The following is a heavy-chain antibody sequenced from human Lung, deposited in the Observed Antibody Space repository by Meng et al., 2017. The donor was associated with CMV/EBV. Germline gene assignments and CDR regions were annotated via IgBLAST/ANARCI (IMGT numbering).Heavy chain of an antibody. CDR3: ARRRAVAGTQVYYYYGMDV. Sequence: SVXVSXKASRGTFSSYAISWVRQAPGQGLEWMGGIIPIFGTANYAQKFQGRVTITTDESTSTAYMELSSLRSEDTAVYYCARRRAVAGTQVYYYYGMDVWXQGTXVTVSS. D-gene: IGHD6-19*01. J-gene: IGHJ6*02. CDR1: RGTFSSYA. CDR2: IIPIFGTA. V-gene: IGHV1-69*05.